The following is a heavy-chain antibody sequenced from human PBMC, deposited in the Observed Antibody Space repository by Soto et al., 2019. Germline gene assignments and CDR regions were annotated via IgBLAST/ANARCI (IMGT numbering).Heavy chain of an antibody. CDR3: AYDPQVDTTFSY. V-gene: IGHV2-5*02. Sequence: QITLKESGPTLVKPTQTLTLTCTFSGFSLSTSGVGVGWIRQPPGKALEWLALIYWDDDKRYSPSLKSRLTITKDTSKNQVVLTMTNMEPVDTATYYCAYDPQVDTTFSYWGQGTLVTVSS. CDR1: GFSLSTSGVG. CDR2: IYWDDDK. D-gene: IGHD5-18*01. J-gene: IGHJ4*02.